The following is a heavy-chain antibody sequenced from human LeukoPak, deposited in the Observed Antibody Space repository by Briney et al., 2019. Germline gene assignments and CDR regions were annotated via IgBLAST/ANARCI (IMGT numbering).Heavy chain of an antibody. CDR2: ISGSGGST. Sequence: PGGSLRLSCAASGFTFSSYAMSWVRQAPGKGLEWVSAISGSGGSTYYADSVKGRFTISRDNSKNTLYLQMNSLRAEDTAVYYCAKDQILEWLLKDMNWFDPWGQGTLVTVSS. CDR3: AKDQILEWLLKDMNWFDP. CDR1: GFTFSSYA. D-gene: IGHD3-3*01. J-gene: IGHJ5*02. V-gene: IGHV3-23*01.